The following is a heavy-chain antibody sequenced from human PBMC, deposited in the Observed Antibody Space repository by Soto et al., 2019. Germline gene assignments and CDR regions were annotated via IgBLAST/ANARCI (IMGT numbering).Heavy chain of an antibody. Sequence: QVKVVESGGGVVQPGGSLRLSCTASGFTFSSYGMHWVRQAPGKGLEWVAVISNDGNRKWYIDPVKGRFTISKDNSKNTRYLKIKTGRPEDRAMYYGAKAIYNGGHHLGADYWGQGTLVTVSS. CDR3: AKAIYNGGHHLGADY. V-gene: IGHV3-30*18. CDR2: ISNDGNRK. J-gene: IGHJ4*02. D-gene: IGHD2-8*01. CDR1: GFTFSSYG.